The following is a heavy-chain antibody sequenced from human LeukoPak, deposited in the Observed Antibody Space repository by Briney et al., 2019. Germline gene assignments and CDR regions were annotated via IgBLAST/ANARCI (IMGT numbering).Heavy chain of an antibody. D-gene: IGHD3-3*01. CDR2: ISSSGSTI. Sequence: GGSLRLSCAASGFTFSDYYMSWIRQAPGKGLEWVSYISSSGSTIYYADSVEGRFTISKDNSKNTLYLQMNSLRAEDTAVYYCARAEGHYDFWSGPRNWGQGTLVTVSS. CDR1: GFTFSDYY. V-gene: IGHV3-11*04. J-gene: IGHJ4*02. CDR3: ARAEGHYDFWSGPRN.